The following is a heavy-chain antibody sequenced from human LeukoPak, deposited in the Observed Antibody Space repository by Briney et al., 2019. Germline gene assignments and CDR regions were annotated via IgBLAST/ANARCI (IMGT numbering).Heavy chain of an antibody. CDR1: GYTFTNYY. CDR3: ARGGQQLVFDY. V-gene: IGHV1-69*13. J-gene: IGHJ4*02. D-gene: IGHD6-13*01. Sequence: GASVKVSCKASGYTFTNYYIHWVRQAPGQGLEWMGGIIPIFGTANYAQKFQGRVTITADESTSTAYMELSSLRSEDTAVYYCARGGQQLVFDYWGQGTLVTVSS. CDR2: IIPIFGTA.